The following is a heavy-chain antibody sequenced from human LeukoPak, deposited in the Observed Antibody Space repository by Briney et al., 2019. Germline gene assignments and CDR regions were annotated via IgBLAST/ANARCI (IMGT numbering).Heavy chain of an antibody. V-gene: IGHV3-23*01. CDR1: GFTISTYG. Sequence: PGGSLRLSCAASGFTISTYGMSWVRPAPGKGLEWGSSISGGTTYYADPVKGRFTISRDNSKNTVSLQMNSLRAEDTGCAKSVYHSGNYWGQGTLVTVSS. CDR3: VYHSGNY. CDR2: ISGGTT. J-gene: IGHJ4*02. D-gene: IGHD3-10*01.